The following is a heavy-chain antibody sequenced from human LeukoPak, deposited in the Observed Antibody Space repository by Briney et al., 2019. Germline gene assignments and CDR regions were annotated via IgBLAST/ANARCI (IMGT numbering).Heavy chain of an antibody. CDR1: GGSISSYY. CDR3: ARVYYPRAFVI. D-gene: IGHD1-26*01. Sequence: SSETLSLTCTVSGGSISSYYWSWIRQPPGKGLEWIGYIYYSGSTNYNPSLKSRVTISVDTSKNQFSLKLSSVTAADTAVYYCARVYYPRAFVIWGQGTMVTVSS. CDR2: IYYSGST. J-gene: IGHJ3*02. V-gene: IGHV4-59*01.